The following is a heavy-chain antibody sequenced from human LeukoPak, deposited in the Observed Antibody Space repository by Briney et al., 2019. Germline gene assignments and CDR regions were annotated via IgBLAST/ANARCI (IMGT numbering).Heavy chain of an antibody. CDR3: AKSPDIVVVPAAALFDY. CDR1: GFTFSSYA. CDR2: ISGSGGST. V-gene: IGHV3-23*01. J-gene: IGHJ4*02. D-gene: IGHD2-2*01. Sequence: GGSLRLSCAASGFTFSSYAMSWVRQAPGKGLKWVSAISGSGGSTYYADSVKGRFTISRDNSKNTLYPQMNSLRAEDTAVYYCAKSPDIVVVPAAALFDYWGQGTLVTVS.